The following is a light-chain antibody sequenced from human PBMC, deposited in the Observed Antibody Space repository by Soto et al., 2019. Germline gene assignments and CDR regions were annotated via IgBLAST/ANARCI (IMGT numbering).Light chain of an antibody. CDR2: EVA. V-gene: IGLV2-23*02. Sequence: QAASVSGSPGHTITISCTGTSSDIGGYDVVSWYQQHPGKAPKLLIYEVAKRPSGVSNRFSGSKSGSTASLTVSGLQAEDEADYHCCSFSGGTTFWLFGGGTKLTVL. CDR1: SSDIGGYDV. J-gene: IGLJ3*02. CDR3: CSFSGGTTFWL.